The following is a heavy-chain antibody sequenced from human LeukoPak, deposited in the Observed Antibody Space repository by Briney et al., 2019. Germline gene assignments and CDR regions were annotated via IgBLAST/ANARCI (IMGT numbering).Heavy chain of an antibody. V-gene: IGHV4-34*01. CDR3: AREYSSGPFDY. CDR2: INHSGST. J-gene: IGHJ4*02. D-gene: IGHD6-19*01. CDR1: GGSFSSYY. Sequence: SETLSLTCAVYGGSFSSYYWSWIRQPPGKGLEWIGEINHSGSTNYNPSLKSRVTISVDTSKNQFSLKLSSVTAADTAMYYCAREYSSGPFDYWGQGTLVTVSS.